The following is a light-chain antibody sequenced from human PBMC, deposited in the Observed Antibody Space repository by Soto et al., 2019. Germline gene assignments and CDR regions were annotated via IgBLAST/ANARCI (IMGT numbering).Light chain of an antibody. CDR3: QQYYSPPLT. J-gene: IGKJ1*01. CDR2: WAS. Sequence: DIVMTQSPDSLAVSLGERATINCRSSQSILYSSNNQNYLAWYQQKPGQPPKLLIYWASNRESGVPDRFGGSGSGTDFTLTISSLQAEDVAVYYCQQYYSPPLTFGQGTKVEIK. V-gene: IGKV4-1*01. CDR1: QSILYSSNNQNY.